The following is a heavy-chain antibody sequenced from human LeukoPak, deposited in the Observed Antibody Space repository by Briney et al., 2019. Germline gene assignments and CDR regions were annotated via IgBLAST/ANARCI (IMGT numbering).Heavy chain of an antibody. CDR2: ITGSSGST. CDR1: GITFSNHA. Sequence: GGSQRLSCAAAGITFSNHAMSLLRQARGKGVELVSVITGSSGSTYYADPVTGPFTISSDNSKTTMYRQKTSVRAEDTAVSYCVKDYREWSSVNWGQGTLVTVSS. J-gene: IGHJ1*01. V-gene: IGHV3-23*01. CDR3: VKDYREWSSVN. D-gene: IGHD3-3*01.